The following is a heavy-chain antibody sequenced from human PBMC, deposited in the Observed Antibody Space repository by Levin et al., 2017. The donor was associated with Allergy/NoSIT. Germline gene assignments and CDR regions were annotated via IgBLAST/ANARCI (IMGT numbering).Heavy chain of an antibody. V-gene: IGHV2-5*02. J-gene: IGHJ4*02. D-gene: IGHD3-10*01. Sequence: ASGPTLVKPTQILTLTCTFSGFSLSTGGVGVGWIRQPPGKALEWLALIYWDDDKRYSPSLRTRLTITKDTSKNQVVLTMTNMDPVDTATYYCAHILGYRSGSWDHFDSWGQGTLVTVSS. CDR1: GFSLSTGGVG. CDR2: IYWDDDK. CDR3: AHILGYRSGSWDHFDS.